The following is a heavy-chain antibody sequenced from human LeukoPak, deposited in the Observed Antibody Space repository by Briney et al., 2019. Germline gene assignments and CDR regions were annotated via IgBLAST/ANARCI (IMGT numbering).Heavy chain of an antibody. J-gene: IGHJ6*02. CDR1: GYTFTSYG. Sequence: GASVKVSCKASGYTFTSYGISWVRQAPGQGLEWMGWINPNSGGTNYAQKFQGWVTMTRDTSISTAYMELSRLRSDDTAVYYCARSPDTAMALGLLMDVWGQGTTVTVSS. CDR2: INPNSGGT. CDR3: ARSPDTAMALGLLMDV. V-gene: IGHV1-2*04. D-gene: IGHD5-18*01.